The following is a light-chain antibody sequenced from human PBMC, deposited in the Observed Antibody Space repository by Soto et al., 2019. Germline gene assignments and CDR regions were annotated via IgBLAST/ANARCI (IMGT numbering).Light chain of an antibody. V-gene: IGLV2-11*01. CDR3: CSYAGSYTYV. J-gene: IGLJ1*01. CDR2: DVN. Sequence: QSALTQPRSVSGSPGQSVTISCTGTSSDVDGYNYVSWYQQRPGKAPKLIIYDVNRRPSGVPDRFSGSKSGNTASLTISGLQAEDEADYYCCSYAGSYTYVFGTGTKVTVL. CDR1: SSDVDGYNY.